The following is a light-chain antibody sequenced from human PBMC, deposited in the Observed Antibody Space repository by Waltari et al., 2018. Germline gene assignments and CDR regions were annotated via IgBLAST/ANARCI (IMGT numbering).Light chain of an antibody. CDR3: QKYNSAPWA. CDR2: VAS. CDR1: QDISNC. J-gene: IGKJ1*01. V-gene: IGKV1-27*01. Sequence: DLQMTLSPSSLSASVGDRVTITCRASQDISNCLAWYQQKPGKAPKLLIYVASTLQSGVPSRFSGSGSGTDFTLTISSLQPEDVATYYCQKYNSAPWAFGQGTKVEIK.